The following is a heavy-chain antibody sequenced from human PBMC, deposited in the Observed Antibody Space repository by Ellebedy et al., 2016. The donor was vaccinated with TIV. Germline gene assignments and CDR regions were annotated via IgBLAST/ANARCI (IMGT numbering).Heavy chain of an antibody. D-gene: IGHD2-21*02. V-gene: IGHV4-59*02. CDR2: VFFSGST. CDR1: GGSVRRYY. CDR3: ATPQYCGGDCFLDH. J-gene: IGHJ4*02. Sequence: SETLSLXXTVSGGSVRRYYLNWIRQPPGKGLEWIGYVFFSGSTKYNPSLKSRVTISVDTSTNQLSLKLNSVTAADTAVYYCATPQYCGGDCFLDHWGQGTLVTVAS.